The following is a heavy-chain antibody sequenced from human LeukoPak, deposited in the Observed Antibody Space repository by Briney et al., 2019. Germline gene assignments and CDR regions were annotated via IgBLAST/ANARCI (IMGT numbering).Heavy chain of an antibody. CDR3: ARGGTSSSLAY. Sequence: GGSLRLSCAASGFTFSSYSINWVRQAPGKGLEWVSYISSSSTISYADSVKGRFTISRNNANNSLYLQMNSLRDEDTAVYYCARGGTSSSLAYWGQGTLVTVSS. V-gene: IGHV3-48*02. D-gene: IGHD4-23*01. CDR2: ISSSSTI. CDR1: GFTFSSYS. J-gene: IGHJ4*02.